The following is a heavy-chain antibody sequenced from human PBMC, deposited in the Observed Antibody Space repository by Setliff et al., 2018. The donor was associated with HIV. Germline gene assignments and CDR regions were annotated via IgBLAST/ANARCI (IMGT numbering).Heavy chain of an antibody. J-gene: IGHJ4*02. D-gene: IGHD6-19*01. Sequence: SSETLSLTCTVSRGSVSSGPYYWGWVRLSPGKGLEWIGSVSHSGDTYYSPALKNIVSMSIDTSKSQFSLKLDSVIVADTALYYCGRDVGYSGWYFVLGYFNSWGQGALVTVSS. CDR3: GRDVGYSGWYFVLGYFNS. CDR1: RGSVSSGPYY. CDR2: VSHSGDT. V-gene: IGHV4-39*02.